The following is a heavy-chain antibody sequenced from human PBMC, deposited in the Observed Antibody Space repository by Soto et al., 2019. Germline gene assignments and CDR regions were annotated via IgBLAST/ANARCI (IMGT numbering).Heavy chain of an antibody. D-gene: IGHD6-6*01. V-gene: IGHV3-23*01. CDR3: ANRSSSATFDY. Sequence: EVQLLESGGGLVQPGESLRLSCAASGFTFSSYAMSWVRQAPGKGLEWVSVISGSDDSTYYADSAKGRFTISRDHSKNTLYLQMNSVRAEDTAVYYCANRSSSATFDYWGQGNLVTVPS. J-gene: IGHJ4*02. CDR2: ISGSDDST. CDR1: GFTFSSYA.